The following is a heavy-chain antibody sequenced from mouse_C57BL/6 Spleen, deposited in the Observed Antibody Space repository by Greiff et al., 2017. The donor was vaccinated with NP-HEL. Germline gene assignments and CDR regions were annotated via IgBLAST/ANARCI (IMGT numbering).Heavy chain of an antibody. V-gene: IGHV5-9*01. Sequence: DVKLVESGGGLVKPGGSLKLSCAASGFTFSSYTMSWVRQTPEKRLEWVATISGGGGNTYYPDSVKGRFTISRDNAKNTLYLQMSSLRSEDTALYYCAREGYSRGAMDYWGQGTSVTVSS. D-gene: IGHD2-5*01. CDR3: AREGYSRGAMDY. J-gene: IGHJ4*01. CDR1: GFTFSSYT. CDR2: ISGGGGNT.